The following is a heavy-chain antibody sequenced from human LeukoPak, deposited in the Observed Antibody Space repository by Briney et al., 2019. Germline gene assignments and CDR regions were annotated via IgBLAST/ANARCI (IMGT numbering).Heavy chain of an antibody. J-gene: IGHJ3*02. CDR2: IKSKTDGGTT. V-gene: IGHV3-15*07. CDR1: GFTFSNAW. Sequence: GGSLRLSCAASGFTFSNAWLNWVGQAPGKGREWVGRIKSKTDGGTTDYAAPVKGRFTISRDDSKNTLYLQMNSLKTEDTAVYYCTTDNYYDSSGYYYWGAFGIWGQGTMVTVSS. CDR3: TTDNYYDSSGYYYWGAFGI. D-gene: IGHD3-22*01.